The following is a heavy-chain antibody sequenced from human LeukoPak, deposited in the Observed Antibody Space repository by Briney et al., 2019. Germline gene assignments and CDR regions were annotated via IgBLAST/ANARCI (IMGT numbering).Heavy chain of an antibody. V-gene: IGHV1-69*05. D-gene: IGHD3-10*01. CDR2: IIPIFGTA. Sequence: ASVKVSCKASGGTFSSYAISWVRQAPGQELEWMGGIIPIFGTANYAQKFQGRVTITRNTSISTAYMELSSLRSEDTAVYYCARRNGFGELLAYYYMDVWGKGTTVTVSS. J-gene: IGHJ6*03. CDR3: ARRNGFGELLAYYYMDV. CDR1: GGTFSSYA.